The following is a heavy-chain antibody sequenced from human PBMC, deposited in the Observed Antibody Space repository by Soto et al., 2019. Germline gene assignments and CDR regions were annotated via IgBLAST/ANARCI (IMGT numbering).Heavy chain of an antibody. Sequence: PGGSLRLSCAASGFTFSSYAMSWVRQAPGKGLEWVSAISGSGGSTYYADSVKGRFTISRDNSKNTLYLQMNSLRAEDTAVYYCAKDQRDGYNFHETFDYWGQGTLVTVSS. CDR3: AKDQRDGYNFHETFDY. V-gene: IGHV3-23*01. D-gene: IGHD5-12*01. CDR2: ISGSGGST. J-gene: IGHJ4*02. CDR1: GFTFSSYA.